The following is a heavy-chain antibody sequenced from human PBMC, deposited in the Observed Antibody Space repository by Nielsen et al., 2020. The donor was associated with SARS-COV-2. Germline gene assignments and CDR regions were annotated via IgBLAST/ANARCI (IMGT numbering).Heavy chain of an antibody. J-gene: IGHJ6*02. CDR2: ISAYNGNT. CDR1: CYTFTSYG. CDR3: ARYLGELLPYYFYGMDV. D-gene: IGHD1-26*01. Sequence: ASSKVSSSASCYTFTSYGISCVRQAPGQGLEWMGWISAYNGNTNYAQKLQGRVTMTTDTSTSTAYMELRSLRSDDTAVYYCARYLGELLPYYFYGMDVWGQGTTVTVSS. V-gene: IGHV1-18*01.